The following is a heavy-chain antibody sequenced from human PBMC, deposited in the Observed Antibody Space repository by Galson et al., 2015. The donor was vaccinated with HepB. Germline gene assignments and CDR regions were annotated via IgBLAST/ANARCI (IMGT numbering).Heavy chain of an antibody. D-gene: IGHD3-22*01. CDR2: ISQVGRLK. V-gene: IGHV3-30*04. CDR3: ARGSAYYDSSGFHSFDY. J-gene: IGHJ4*02. Sequence: SLNPPCGVSGFPLDGYTLIWFRHAPRLGLERVAIISQVGRLKYYAFSLKGRFTISRDNSKNTLYLQMNSLRSEDTVVYYCARGSAYYDSSGFHSFDYWGQGTLVTVSS. CDR1: GFPLDGYT.